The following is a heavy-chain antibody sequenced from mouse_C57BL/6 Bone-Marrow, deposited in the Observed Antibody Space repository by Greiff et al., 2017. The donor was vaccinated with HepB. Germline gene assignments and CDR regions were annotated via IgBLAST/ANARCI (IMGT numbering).Heavy chain of an antibody. CDR3: ARVTYYYGSSRFAY. CDR2: IYPSDSET. CDR1: GYTFTSYW. V-gene: IGHV1-61*01. D-gene: IGHD1-1*01. J-gene: IGHJ3*01. Sequence: VQLQQPGAELVRPGSSVKLSCKASGYTFTSYWMDWVKQRPGQGLEWIGNIYPSDSETHYNQKFKDKATLTVDKSSSTAYMQLSSLTSEDSAVYYCARVTYYYGSSRFAYWGQGTLVTVSA.